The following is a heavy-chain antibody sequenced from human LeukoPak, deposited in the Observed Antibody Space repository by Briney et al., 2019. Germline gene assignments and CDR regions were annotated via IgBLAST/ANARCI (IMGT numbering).Heavy chain of an antibody. CDR1: GFTFSSCA. V-gene: IGHV3-53*01. J-gene: IGHJ3*02. CDR3: ARAGSDAFDI. Sequence: GGSLRLSCAASGFTFSSCAMAWVRQAPGKGLEWFSVIYSGGSTYYADSVKGRFTISRDNSKNTLYLQMNSLRAEDTAVYYCARAGSDAFDIWGQGTMVTVSS. CDR2: IYSGGST. D-gene: IGHD6-25*01.